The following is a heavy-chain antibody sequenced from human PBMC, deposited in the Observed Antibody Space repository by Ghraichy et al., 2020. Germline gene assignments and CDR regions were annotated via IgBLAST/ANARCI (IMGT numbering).Heavy chain of an antibody. Sequence: SETLSLTCTVSGGSISSSGHYWAWIRQPPGKGLTWIGGIFSGGGTYYNPSLKSRVAISVDTSRNQFSLKLSSETAADTAVYYCARNDYDDSGVWGQGTLVTVSS. CDR3: ARNDYDDSGV. V-gene: IGHV4-39*01. D-gene: IGHD3-16*01. CDR1: GGSISSSGHY. CDR2: IFSGGGT. J-gene: IGHJ4*02.